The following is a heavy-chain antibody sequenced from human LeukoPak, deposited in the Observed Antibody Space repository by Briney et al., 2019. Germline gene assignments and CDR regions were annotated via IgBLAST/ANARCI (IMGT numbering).Heavy chain of an antibody. V-gene: IGHV4-34*01. CDR2: INHSGST. D-gene: IGHD6-19*01. CDR1: GGSFSGYY. J-gene: IGHJ4*02. Sequence: SETLSLTCAVYGGSFSGYYWSWILQPPGKGLEWIGEINHSGSTNYNPSLKSRVTISVDTSKNQFSLKLSSVTAADTAVYYCASTPTGYSSGWYGFWGQGTLVTVSS. CDR3: ASTPTGYSSGWYGF.